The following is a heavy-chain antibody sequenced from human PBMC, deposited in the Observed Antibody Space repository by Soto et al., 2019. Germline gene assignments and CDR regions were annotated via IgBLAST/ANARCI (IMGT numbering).Heavy chain of an antibody. D-gene: IGHD2-2*01. CDR2: IIPIPGTA. J-gene: IGHJ6*02. CDR3: ARSQGSSTSLEIYYYYYYGMDV. CDR1: GGTFSSYA. V-gene: IGHV1-69*01. Sequence: QVQLVQSGAEVKKPGSSVKVSCKASGGTFSSYAISWVRQAPGQGLEWMGGIIPIPGTANYAQKFQGRVTITADESRSTKYMELSSLRSEDTAVYYCARSQGSSTSLEIYYYYYYGMDVWGQGTTVTVSS.